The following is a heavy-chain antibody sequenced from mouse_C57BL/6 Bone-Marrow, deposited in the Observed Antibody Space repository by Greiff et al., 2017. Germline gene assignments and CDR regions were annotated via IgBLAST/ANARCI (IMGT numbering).Heavy chain of an antibody. V-gene: IGHV5-9-1*02. CDR2: ISSGGDYI. CDR1: GFTFSSYA. J-gene: IGHJ4*01. Sequence: EVQLVESGEGLVKPGGSLKLSCAASGFTFSSYAMSWVRQTPEKRLEWVAYISSGGDYIYYADTVKGRFTISRDNARNTLYLQMSSLKSEDTAMYYCTRVPYYYYGSRTGYYAMDYWGQGTSVTVSS. D-gene: IGHD1-1*01. CDR3: TRVPYYYYGSRTGYYAMDY.